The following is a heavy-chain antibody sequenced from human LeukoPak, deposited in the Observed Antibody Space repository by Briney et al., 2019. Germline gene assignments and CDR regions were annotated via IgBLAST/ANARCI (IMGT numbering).Heavy chain of an antibody. CDR1: GFTFTSYW. J-gene: IGHJ4*02. D-gene: IGHD2-15*01. CDR3: VRGRILQDY. Sequence: GGSLRLSCAASGFTFTSYWMHWVRQAPGKGLVWVSRIDSDGSSTSFADSVKVRFTISRDNAKNTLYLQMSSLRAEDTALYYCVRGRILQDYWGQGTLVTVSS. V-gene: IGHV3-74*01. CDR2: IDSDGSST.